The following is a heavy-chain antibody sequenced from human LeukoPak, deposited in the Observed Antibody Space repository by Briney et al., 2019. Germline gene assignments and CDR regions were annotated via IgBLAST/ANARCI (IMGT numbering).Heavy chain of an antibody. J-gene: IGHJ4*02. CDR2: ISGSGGST. Sequence: SGGSLRLSCAASGFTFSSHGMNGVGQAPGKGLEWVSVISGSGGSTYYADSVKGRFTITTDNSKHTPYLQMNSLRAEDTAVYYCAREVGSFDYWGQGTLVTVSS. D-gene: IGHD1-26*01. CDR3: AREVGSFDY. V-gene: IGHV3-23*01. CDR1: GFTFSSHG.